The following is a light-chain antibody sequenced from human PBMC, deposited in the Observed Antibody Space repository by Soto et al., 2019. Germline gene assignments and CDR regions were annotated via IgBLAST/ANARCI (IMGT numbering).Light chain of an antibody. CDR1: QSVSSN. CDR3: QQYNNWSF. V-gene: IGKV3-15*01. Sequence: EIVMTQSPATLPVSPGERATLSCRASQSVSSNLAWYQQKPGQAPRLLIYGASTRATGIPARFSGSGSGTEFTLTISSLQSEDFAVYYCQQYNNWSFFGQGTRLEIK. CDR2: GAS. J-gene: IGKJ5*01.